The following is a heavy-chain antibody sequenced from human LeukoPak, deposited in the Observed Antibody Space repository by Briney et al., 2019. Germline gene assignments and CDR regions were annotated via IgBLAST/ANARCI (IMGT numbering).Heavy chain of an antibody. CDR1: GFPFSSYE. D-gene: IGHD6-19*01. Sequence: GSLRLSCAASGFPFSSYEMNWVRPAPGKGLEWVSYISSSGSTIYYAVSVKGRFTISRDNAKNSLYLQMNSLRAEDTAVYYCATQYSSDSFDYWGQGTLVTVSS. CDR3: ATQYSSDSFDY. CDR2: ISSSGSTI. J-gene: IGHJ4*02. V-gene: IGHV3-48*03.